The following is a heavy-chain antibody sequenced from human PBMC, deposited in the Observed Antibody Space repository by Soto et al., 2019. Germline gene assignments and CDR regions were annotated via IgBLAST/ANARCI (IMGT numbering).Heavy chain of an antibody. Sequence: QITLKESGPTLVKPTQTLTLTCTFSGFSLSTSGVGVGWIRQPPGKALEWLALIYWDDDKRYNPSLKSRLTITNDTSKNQVVITLTNMDSVDTATYYCAHIRAALSDYWGQGTMVTVSS. D-gene: IGHD3-10*01. V-gene: IGHV2-5*02. CDR2: IYWDDDK. J-gene: IGHJ4*02. CDR3: AHIRAALSDY. CDR1: GFSLSTSGVG.